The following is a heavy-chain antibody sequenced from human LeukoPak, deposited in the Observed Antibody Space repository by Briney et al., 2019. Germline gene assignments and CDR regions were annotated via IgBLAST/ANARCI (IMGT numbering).Heavy chain of an antibody. V-gene: IGHV4-34*01. J-gene: IGHJ4*02. Sequence: SESLSLTCAVYGGSFSGYYWSWIRQPPGKGLEWIGEINHSGSTNYNPSLKSRVTISVDTSKNQFSLKLSSVTAADTAVYYCARANMTTEWFDYWGQGTLVTVSS. CDR1: GGSFSGYY. D-gene: IGHD4-11*01. CDR2: INHSGST. CDR3: ARANMTTEWFDY.